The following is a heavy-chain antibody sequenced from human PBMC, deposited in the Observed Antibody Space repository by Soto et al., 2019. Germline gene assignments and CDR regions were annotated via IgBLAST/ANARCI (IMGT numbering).Heavy chain of an antibody. J-gene: IGHJ4*02. CDR3: ARTVHDYGDYVFDY. Sequence: SETLSLTCTVSGGSISSGDYYWSWIRQPPGKGLEWIGYIYYSGSTYYNPSLKSRVTISVDTSKNQFSLKLSSVTAADTAVYYCARTVHDYGDYVFDYWGQGTLVTVSS. V-gene: IGHV4-30-4*01. CDR1: GGSISSGDYY. CDR2: IYYSGST. D-gene: IGHD4-17*01.